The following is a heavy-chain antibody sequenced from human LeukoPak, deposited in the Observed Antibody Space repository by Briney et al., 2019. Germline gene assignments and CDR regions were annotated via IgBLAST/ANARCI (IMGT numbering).Heavy chain of an antibody. Sequence: GRSLRLSCAASGFTFSSYGMHWVRQAPGKGLEWVAAISYDGRNKEYVDSVKGRFTISRDNSKNTLYLQMHSLRAEDTAVYYCAKGERYDFWSGSFDYWGQGTLVTVSS. D-gene: IGHD3-3*01. J-gene: IGHJ4*02. CDR3: AKGERYDFWSGSFDY. CDR2: ISYDGRNK. CDR1: GFTFSSYG. V-gene: IGHV3-30*18.